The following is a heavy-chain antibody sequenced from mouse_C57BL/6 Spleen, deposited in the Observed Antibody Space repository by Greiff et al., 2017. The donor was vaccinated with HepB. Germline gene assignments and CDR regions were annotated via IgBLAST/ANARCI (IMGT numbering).Heavy chain of an antibody. CDR2: IYPGSGST. CDR1: GYTFTSYW. CDR3: AREGQVWDGWYFDV. D-gene: IGHD4-1*01. J-gene: IGHJ1*03. V-gene: IGHV1-55*01. Sequence: VQLQQPGAELVKPGASVKMSCKASGYTFTSYWITWVKQRPGQGLEWIGDIYPGSGSTNYNEKFKSKATLTVDTSSSTAYMQLSSLTSEDSAVYYCAREGQVWDGWYFDVWGTGTTVTVSS.